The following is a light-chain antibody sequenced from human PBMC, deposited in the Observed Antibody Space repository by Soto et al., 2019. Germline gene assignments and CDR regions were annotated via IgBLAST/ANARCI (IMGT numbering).Light chain of an antibody. CDR2: GAS. V-gene: IGKV3-20*01. Sequence: ETVLTQSPGTLSLSPGESATLSCRASQSVSTKYLVWYQQKPGQAPRLLIHGASSRATGIPDRFSGRWSGTDFTLTINRLEPADSAVYYCQQCGSSPYTFGQGTKLEIK. CDR1: QSVSTKY. J-gene: IGKJ2*01. CDR3: QQCGSSPYT.